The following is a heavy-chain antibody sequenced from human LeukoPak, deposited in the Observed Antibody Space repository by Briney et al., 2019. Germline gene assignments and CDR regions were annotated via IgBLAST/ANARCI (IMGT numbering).Heavy chain of an antibody. V-gene: IGHV4-61*02. CDR2: IYTSGST. CDR1: GGSISSGSYY. D-gene: IGHD3-10*01. Sequence: PSQTLSLTCTVSGGSISSGSYYWSWIRQPAGKGLEWIGRIYTSGSTNYNPSLKSRVTISVDTSKNQFSLKLSSVTAADTAVYYCARHMVRGAIFDYWGQGTLVTVSS. CDR3: ARHMVRGAIFDY. J-gene: IGHJ4*02.